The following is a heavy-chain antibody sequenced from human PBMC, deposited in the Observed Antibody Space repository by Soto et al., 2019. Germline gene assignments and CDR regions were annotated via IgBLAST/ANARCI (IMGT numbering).Heavy chain of an antibody. D-gene: IGHD3-9*01. V-gene: IGHV4-61*01. Sequence: QVQLQESGPGLVKPSETLSPTCTVPGGPVSGGSSYWSWFRQPPGKGREGIGYIYYSGTTNYNPSLKSRVTISVDTSKNQFSLKLSSVTAADTAVYYCARLPGYRNYYYGMDVWGQGTTVTVSS. CDR1: GGPVSGGSSY. J-gene: IGHJ6*02. CDR3: ARLPGYRNYYYGMDV. CDR2: IYYSGTT.